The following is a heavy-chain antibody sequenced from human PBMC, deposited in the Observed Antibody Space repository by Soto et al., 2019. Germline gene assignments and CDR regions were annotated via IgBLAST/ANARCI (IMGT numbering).Heavy chain of an antibody. J-gene: IGHJ4*02. CDR2: VSHDGSLY. CDR3: VKDRSDTWSFDY. V-gene: IGHV3-30*18. D-gene: IGHD2-8*02. CDR1: GFTFSSCA. Sequence: QVQLVESGGGVVQPGRSLRLSCAASGFTFSSCAMHWVRQVPGKGLKWLAVVSHDGSLYPYADSVKGRFSISRDNSRKTLYLQMNSLRPEDTAVYYCVKDRSDTWSFDYWGQGTLVTVSS.